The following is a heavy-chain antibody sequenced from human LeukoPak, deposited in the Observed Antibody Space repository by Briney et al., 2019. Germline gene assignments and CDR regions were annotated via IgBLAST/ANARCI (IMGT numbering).Heavy chain of an antibody. CDR2: IYHSGST. J-gene: IGHJ5*02. V-gene: IGHV4-38-2*02. Sequence: SETLSLTCTVSGYSISSGYYWGWIRQPPGKGLEWIGSIYHSGSTYYNPSLKSRVTISVDTSKNQFSLKLSSVTAADTAVYYCARDDKTGDYMDWFDPWGQGTLVTVSS. CDR1: GYSISSGYY. CDR3: ARDDKTGDYMDWFDP. D-gene: IGHD7-27*01.